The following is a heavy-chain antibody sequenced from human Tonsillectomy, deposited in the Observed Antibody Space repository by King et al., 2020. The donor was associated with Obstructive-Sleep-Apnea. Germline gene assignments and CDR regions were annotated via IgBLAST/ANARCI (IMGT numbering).Heavy chain of an antibody. V-gene: IGHV3-30*04. CDR1: GFNFRGYS. CDR3: ARDISVHYTLMYAMDV. CDR2: ISYDGSHG. J-gene: IGHJ6*02. D-gene: IGHD2-2*02. Sequence: VQLVESGGGVVQPGRSLRLSCAASGFNFRGYSMHWVRQAPDKGLEWVALISYDGSHGYYADSVQGRFYISRDNTNNTLSLQVNRLRAEDTAVYYCARDISVHYTLMYAMDVWGQGTTVTVSS.